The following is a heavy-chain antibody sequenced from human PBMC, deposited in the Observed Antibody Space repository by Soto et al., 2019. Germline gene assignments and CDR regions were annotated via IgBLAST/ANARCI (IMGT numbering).Heavy chain of an antibody. CDR2: IHPSGAVT. Sequence: GASVKVSWKASGFTFTSNYVHWLRQSHGQGLEWMGIIHPSGAVTNYAQKFQGRVTMTRDTSTSTVYMELSSLRSEDTAVYYCTADPANEENDGFDVWGQGTMVTVSS. V-gene: IGHV1-46*03. D-gene: IGHD1-1*01. CDR1: GFTFTSNY. J-gene: IGHJ3*01. CDR3: TADPANEENDGFDV.